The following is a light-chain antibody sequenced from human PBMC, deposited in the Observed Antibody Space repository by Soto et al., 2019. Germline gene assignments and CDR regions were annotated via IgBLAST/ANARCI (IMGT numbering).Light chain of an antibody. CDR2: EGS. CDR1: SSDVGSYNL. CDR3: FSYAGSSTYV. Sequence: SALTQPASVSWSPGQSLTISCAGTSSDVGSYNLVSWYQNHPGKAPKLMIYEGSKRPSGVSNRFSGSKSGNTASLTISGLQAADEADYFCFSYAGSSTYVFGTGTKV. V-gene: IGLV2-23*01. J-gene: IGLJ1*01.